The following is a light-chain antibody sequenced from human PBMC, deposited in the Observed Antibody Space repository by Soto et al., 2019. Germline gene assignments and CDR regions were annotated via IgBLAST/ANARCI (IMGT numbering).Light chain of an antibody. V-gene: IGLV2-23*02. CDR1: SSDVGSYNL. CDR3: CRDAGGVFV. CDR2: EVS. Sequence: QSALTQPASVSGSPGQSITISCTGTSSDVGSYNLVSWYQQHPGKAPKLMIYEVSKRPSGVSNRFSGSKSGNTASLTISGLQAEDGAHYYCCRDAGGVFVFGTWTKVTVL. J-gene: IGLJ1*01.